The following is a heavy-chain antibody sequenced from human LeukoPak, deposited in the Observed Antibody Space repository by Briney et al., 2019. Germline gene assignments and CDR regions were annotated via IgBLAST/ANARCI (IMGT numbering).Heavy chain of an antibody. CDR2: ISGSGGST. CDR3: AKDRSPRISGRTGWDFDY. CDR1: GFTFSSYG. D-gene: IGHD1-26*01. J-gene: IGHJ4*02. V-gene: IGHV3-23*01. Sequence: GGSLRLSCAASGFTFSSYGMSWVRQAPGKGLEGVSAISGSGGSTYYADSVKGRFTISRDNSKNTLYLQMNSLRAEDTAVYYCAKDRSPRISGRTGWDFDYWGQGTLVTVSS.